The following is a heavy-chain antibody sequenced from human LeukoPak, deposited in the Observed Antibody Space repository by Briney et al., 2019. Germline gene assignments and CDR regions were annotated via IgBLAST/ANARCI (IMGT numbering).Heavy chain of an antibody. Sequence: GGSLRLSCAASGFTFSGSAMHWVRQASGKGLEWVGRIRSKANSYATAYAASVKGRFTISRDDSKNTAYLQMNSLKTEDTAVYYCTSAYYYGSGSSKYYMDVWGKGTTVTISS. CDR3: TSAYYYGSGSSKYYMDV. D-gene: IGHD3-10*01. J-gene: IGHJ6*03. CDR1: GFTFSGSA. CDR2: IRSKANSYAT. V-gene: IGHV3-73*01.